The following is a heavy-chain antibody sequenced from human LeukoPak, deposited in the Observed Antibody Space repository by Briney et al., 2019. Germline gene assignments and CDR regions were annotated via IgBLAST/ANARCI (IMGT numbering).Heavy chain of an antibody. CDR2: INPNSGNT. CDR3: ATRRGSYLWGTDFDY. J-gene: IGHJ4*02. D-gene: IGHD3-16*01. V-gene: IGHV1-2*02. Sequence: GASVKVSCKASGYTFTGYYMHWVRQAPGQGLEWMGWINPNSGNTKYSQKFQGRVTMTRDTSISTAYMELSRLRSDDTAVYYCATRRGSYLWGTDFDYWGQGTLVTVSS. CDR1: GYTFTGYY.